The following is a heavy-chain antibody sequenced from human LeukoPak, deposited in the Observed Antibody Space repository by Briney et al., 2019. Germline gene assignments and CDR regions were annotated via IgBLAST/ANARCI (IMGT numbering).Heavy chain of an antibody. Sequence: SETLSLTCAVYGGSFSGYYWSWIRQPPGKGLEWIGEINHSGSTNYNPSLKSRVTISVDTSKNQFSLKLSSVTAADTAVYYCARAGYYYDSSGYYPFDYWGQGTLVTVSS. J-gene: IGHJ4*02. CDR1: GGSFSGYY. D-gene: IGHD3-22*01. CDR2: INHSGST. V-gene: IGHV4-34*01. CDR3: ARAGYYYDSSGYYPFDY.